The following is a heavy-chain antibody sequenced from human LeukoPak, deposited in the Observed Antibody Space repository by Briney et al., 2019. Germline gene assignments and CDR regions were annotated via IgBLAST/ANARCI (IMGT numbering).Heavy chain of an antibody. CDR2: ISSSSSTI. V-gene: IGHV3-48*01. CDR3: ARALDGSGYYLGFLDAFDI. CDR1: GFTFSSYS. D-gene: IGHD3-22*01. Sequence: PGGSLRLSCAASGFTFSSYSMNWVRQAPGKGLEWVSYISSSSSTIYYADSVKGRFTISRDNAKNSLYLQMNSLRAEDTAVYYCARALDGSGYYLGFLDAFDIWGQGTMVTVSS. J-gene: IGHJ3*02.